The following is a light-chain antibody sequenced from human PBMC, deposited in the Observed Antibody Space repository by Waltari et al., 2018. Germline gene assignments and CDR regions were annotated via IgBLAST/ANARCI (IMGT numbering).Light chain of an antibody. CDR2: QVS. CDR3: CSYGGSSTFVI. Sequence: QSALTQPASVSGSPGQSITISCTGTSSDVGSFNLVPWYQQHPNKAPKLMIYQVSKRPSGLSNRFSGSKSGNTASLTISGLQAEDEAEYYCCSYGGSSTFVIFGGGTKLTVL. V-gene: IGLV2-23*02. J-gene: IGLJ2*01. CDR1: SSDVGSFNL.